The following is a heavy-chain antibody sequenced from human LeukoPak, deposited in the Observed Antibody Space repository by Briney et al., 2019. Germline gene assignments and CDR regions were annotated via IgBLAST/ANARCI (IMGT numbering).Heavy chain of an antibody. CDR2: IYTSGST. CDR1: GGSISSYY. Sequence: SETLSLTCTVSGGSISSYYWSWIRQPAGKGLEWIGRIYTSGSTNYNPSLKSRVTMSVDMSKNQFSLKLSSVTAADTAVYYCARDRTDITIFGVVITHFDYWGQGTLVTVSS. CDR3: ARDRTDITIFGVVITHFDY. D-gene: IGHD3-3*01. V-gene: IGHV4-4*07. J-gene: IGHJ4*02.